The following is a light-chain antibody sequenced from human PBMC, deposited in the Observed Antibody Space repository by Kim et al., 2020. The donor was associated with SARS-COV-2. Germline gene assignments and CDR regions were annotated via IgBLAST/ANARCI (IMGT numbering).Light chain of an antibody. J-gene: IGKJ4*01. V-gene: IGKV3-11*01. CDR1: QNIDTY. CDR2: DAS. CDR3: QQRNSWPPAVT. Sequence: PGERATLSCTASQNIDTYLAWYQPRPGQAPRLRVYDASNRATGVPDRFSGSGSGTDFTLTISSLEPEDFSIYYCQQRNSWPPAVTFGGGTKVDIK.